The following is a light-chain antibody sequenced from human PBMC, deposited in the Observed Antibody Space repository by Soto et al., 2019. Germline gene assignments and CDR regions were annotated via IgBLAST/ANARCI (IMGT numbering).Light chain of an antibody. Sequence: QSVLTQPPSASGAPGQRVTISFSGSSSSIESKTVNWYQHLPGTAPKLLIYSNNQRPSGVPDRSSGSKSDTSASLAISGLQSEDEADYYCATWDDSLNAPVFGGGTKLTVL. CDR2: SNN. J-gene: IGLJ3*02. V-gene: IGLV1-44*01. CDR1: SSSIESKT. CDR3: ATWDDSLNAPV.